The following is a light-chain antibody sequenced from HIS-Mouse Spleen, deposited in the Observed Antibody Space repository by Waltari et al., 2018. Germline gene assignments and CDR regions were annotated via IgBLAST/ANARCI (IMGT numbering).Light chain of an antibody. J-gene: IGKJ1*01. Sequence: DIQLTQSPSFLSASVGDRVTITCRASQGISSYLAWYQKKPGKDPKLLIYAASTLQSGVPSRFSGSGSGTEFTLTISSLQPEDFATYYCQQLNSYPPTFGQGTKVEIK. CDR3: QQLNSYPPT. CDR1: QGISSY. CDR2: AAS. V-gene: IGKV1-9*01.